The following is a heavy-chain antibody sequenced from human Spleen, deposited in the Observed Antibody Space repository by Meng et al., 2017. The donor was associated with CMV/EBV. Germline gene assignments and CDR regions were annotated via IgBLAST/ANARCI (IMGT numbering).Heavy chain of an antibody. CDR1: GFTFSSYS. V-gene: IGHV3-48*04. D-gene: IGHD6-19*01. CDR2: ISSSSSSI. CDR3: ARDPIAVAGTCDY. J-gene: IGHJ4*02. Sequence: GGSLRLSCAASGFTFSSYSMNWVRQAPGRGLEWVSYISSSSSSIYYADSVKGRFTISRDNAEDSLFLQMNSLRAEDTAVYYCARDPIAVAGTCDYWGQGTLVTVSS.